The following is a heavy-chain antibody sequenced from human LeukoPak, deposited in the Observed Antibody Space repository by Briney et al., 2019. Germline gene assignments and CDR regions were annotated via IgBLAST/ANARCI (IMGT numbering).Heavy chain of an antibody. Sequence: EASVTVSCKASGYTFTSYDINWVRQATGQGLEWMGWMNPNSGNTGYAQKFQGRVTMTRNTSISTAYMELSSLRSEDTAVYYCARGRGATIFGVVISKYYFDYWGQGTLVTVSS. CDR3: ARGRGATIFGVVISKYYFDY. D-gene: IGHD3-3*01. V-gene: IGHV1-8*01. J-gene: IGHJ4*02. CDR2: MNPNSGNT. CDR1: GYTFTSYD.